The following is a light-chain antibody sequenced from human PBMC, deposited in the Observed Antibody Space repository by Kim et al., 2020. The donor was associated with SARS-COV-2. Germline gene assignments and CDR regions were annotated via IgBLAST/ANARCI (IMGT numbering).Light chain of an antibody. V-gene: IGLV2-11*01. J-gene: IGLJ1*01. CDR1: SSDVGSYNY. CDR2: DVS. CDR3: CSYAGSYTYV. Sequence: GQSVHISCTGTSSDVGSYNYVSWYQQHPGKAPKFMIYDVSKRPSGVPDRFSGSKSGNAASLTISGLQAEDEADYYCCSYAGSYTYVFGTGTKVTVL.